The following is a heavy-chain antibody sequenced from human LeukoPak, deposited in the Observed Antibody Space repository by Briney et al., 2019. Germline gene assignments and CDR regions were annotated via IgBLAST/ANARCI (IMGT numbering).Heavy chain of an antibody. D-gene: IGHD5-12*01. V-gene: IGHV4-59*08. CDR3: ARHVYSGYDSSFSFDP. CDR2: IYYSGST. J-gene: IGHJ5*02. CDR1: GGSISSYC. Sequence: SETLSLTCSVSGGSISSYCWSWIRQPPGKGLEYIGYIYYSGSTNYNPSLKSRVTISVDTSKNQFSLKLSSVTAADTAVYYCARHVYSGYDSSFSFDPWGQGTLVTVSS.